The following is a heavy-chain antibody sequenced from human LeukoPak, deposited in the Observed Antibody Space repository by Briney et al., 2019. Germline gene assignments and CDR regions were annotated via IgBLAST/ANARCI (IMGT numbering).Heavy chain of an antibody. CDR2: ISAYNGKT. CDR1: GYTFTSYD. D-gene: IGHD5-12*01. Sequence: GASVKVSCKASGYTFTSYDISWVRQAPGQGLEWMGWISAYNGKTNYAQKLQGRVTMTTDISTSTAYMELRSLRSDDTAVYYCAREGRADIVATITQHYYYYMDVWGKGTTVTIPS. V-gene: IGHV1-18*01. J-gene: IGHJ6*03. CDR3: AREGRADIVATITQHYYYYMDV.